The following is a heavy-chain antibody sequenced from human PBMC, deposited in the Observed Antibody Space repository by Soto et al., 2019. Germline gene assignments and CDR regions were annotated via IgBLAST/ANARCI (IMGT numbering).Heavy chain of an antibody. CDR1: GFSLSNARMG. J-gene: IGHJ4*02. CDR3: ARSTEEYYDSSGYYPYYFDY. V-gene: IGHV2-26*01. D-gene: IGHD3-22*01. Sequence: QVTLKASGPVLVQPTETLTLTCTVSGFSLSNARMGVSWIRQPPGNALEWLAHIFSNDEKSYSTSLKSRLTISKDTSNSQVVLTMTNMDSVDTATYYCARSTEEYYDSSGYYPYYFDYWGQGTLVTVSS. CDR2: IFSNDEK.